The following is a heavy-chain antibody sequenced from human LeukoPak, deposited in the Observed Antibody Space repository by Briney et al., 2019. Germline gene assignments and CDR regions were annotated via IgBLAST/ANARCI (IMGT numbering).Heavy chain of an antibody. CDR3: ARDRPYYYGSGKPVCCWFDP. CDR1: GGSISSYY. CDR2: IYTSGST. D-gene: IGHD3-10*01. J-gene: IGHJ5*02. Sequence: SETLSLTCTASGGSISSYYWSWIRQPAGKGLEWIGRIYTSGSTNYNPSLKSRVTMSVDTSKNQFSLKLSSVTAADTAVYYCARDRPYYYGSGKPVCCWFDPWGQGTLVTVSS. V-gene: IGHV4-4*07.